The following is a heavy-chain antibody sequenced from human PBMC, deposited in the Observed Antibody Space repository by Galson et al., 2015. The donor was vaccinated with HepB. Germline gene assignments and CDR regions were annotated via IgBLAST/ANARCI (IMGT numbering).Heavy chain of an antibody. J-gene: IGHJ6*02. D-gene: IGHD2-15*01. CDR2: ISWNSGSI. V-gene: IGHV3-9*01. CDR1: GFTFDDYA. Sequence: SLRLSCAASGFTFDDYAMHWVRQAPGKGLEWVSGISWNSGSIGYADSVKGRFTISRDNSKNTLYLQMNSLRPGDTAVYYCAKVGGSGDTTEHYFYYYAMDVWGQGTTVTVSS. CDR3: AKVGGSGDTTEHYFYYYAMDV.